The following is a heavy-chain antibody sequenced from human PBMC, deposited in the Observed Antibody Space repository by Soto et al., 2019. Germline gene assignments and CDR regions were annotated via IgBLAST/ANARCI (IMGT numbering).Heavy chain of an antibody. CDR3: ARDLAGASISNWFDP. Sequence: QVQLVESGGGVVQPGRSLRLSCAASGFTFSNFGMHWVRQAPGKGLEWVAVISYDASNKDYGDSLKGRFTISRDNSKNTLYLQMSSLRAEDTADYYCARDLAGASISNWFDPWGQGTLVTVSS. CDR1: GFTFSNFG. CDR2: ISYDASNK. J-gene: IGHJ5*02. V-gene: IGHV3-30*19. D-gene: IGHD1-26*01.